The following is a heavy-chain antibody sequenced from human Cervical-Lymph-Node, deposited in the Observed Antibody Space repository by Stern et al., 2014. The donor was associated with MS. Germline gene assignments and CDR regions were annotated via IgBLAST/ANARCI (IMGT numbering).Heavy chain of an antibody. Sequence: EVHLVESWGTLVQPGGSLRLPCAASGFTFSSYAMSWVRQAPGKGLEWVSVISGSDGSTFYADSVKGRFTISRDNSKNTLFLQMNSLRAEDTAVYYCAKVYGSGPFDYWGQGTLVTVSS. CDR3: AKVYGSGPFDY. CDR2: ISGSDGST. J-gene: IGHJ4*02. V-gene: IGHV3-23*04. CDR1: GFTFSSYA. D-gene: IGHD6-19*01.